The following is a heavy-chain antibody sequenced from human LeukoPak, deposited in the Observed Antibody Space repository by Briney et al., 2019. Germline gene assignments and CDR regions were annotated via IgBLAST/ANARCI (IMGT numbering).Heavy chain of an antibody. V-gene: IGHV3-23*01. CDR3: ANSASIAVAGTPDDY. J-gene: IGHJ4*02. CDR1: GFTFSSYA. Sequence: PGGSLRLSCAASGFTFSSYAMSWLRQAPGKGLEWVSAISGSGGSTYYADSVKGRFTISRDNSKNTLYLQMNSLRAEDTAVYYCANSASIAVAGTPDDYWGQGTLVTVSS. CDR2: ISGSGGST. D-gene: IGHD6-19*01.